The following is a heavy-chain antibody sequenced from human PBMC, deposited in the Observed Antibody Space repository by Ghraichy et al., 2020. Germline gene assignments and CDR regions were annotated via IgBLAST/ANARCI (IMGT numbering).Heavy chain of an antibody. Sequence: GESLNISCAASGFTFSSYWMSWVRQAPGKGLEWVANIKQDGSEKYYVDSVKGRFTISRDNAKNSLYLQMNSLRAEDMAVYYCARDPSPIAAAGHYGMDVWGQGTTVTVSS. CDR3: ARDPSPIAAAGHYGMDV. D-gene: IGHD6-13*01. CDR2: IKQDGSEK. J-gene: IGHJ6*02. CDR1: GFTFSSYW. V-gene: IGHV3-7*03.